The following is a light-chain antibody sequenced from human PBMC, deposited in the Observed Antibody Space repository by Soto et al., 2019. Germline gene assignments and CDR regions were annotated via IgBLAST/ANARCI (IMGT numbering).Light chain of an antibody. CDR1: XXXXGNYNL. V-gene: IGLV2-23*01. J-gene: IGLJ2*01. Sequence: QSALTQPASVSGSLGXSXXXXXXXXXXXXGNYNLVSWYQQLPGKAPKLILYEDSKRPSGISSRFSGSKSGNTASLIISGLQADDEADYHCCSYAGSSIYVVFGGGTKLTVL. CDR2: EDS. CDR3: CSYAGSSIYVV.